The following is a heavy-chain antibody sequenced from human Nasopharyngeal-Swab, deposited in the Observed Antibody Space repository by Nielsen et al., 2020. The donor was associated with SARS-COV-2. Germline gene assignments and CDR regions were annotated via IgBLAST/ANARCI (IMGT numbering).Heavy chain of an antibody. D-gene: IGHD3-10*01. CDR2: IYYSEST. Sequence: SETLSLTCTVSGGSISSYYWSWIRQPPGKGLEWIGYIYYSESTNYNPSLKSRVTISVDTSKNQFSLKLSSVTAADTAVYYCARDTGFRELDYWGQGTLVTVSS. CDR1: GGSISSYY. J-gene: IGHJ4*02. CDR3: ARDTGFRELDY. V-gene: IGHV4-59*01.